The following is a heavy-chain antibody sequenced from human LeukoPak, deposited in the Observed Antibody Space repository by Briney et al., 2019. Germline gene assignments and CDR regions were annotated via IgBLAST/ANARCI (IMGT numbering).Heavy chain of an antibody. CDR2: ISYDGNNK. Sequence: GGSLRLSCAASGFTFSSYAMHWVRQAPGKGLEWVAVISYDGNNKYYADSVKGRFTISRDNSKNTLYLQMNSLRAEDTAGYYCARGGSSWYFLNWGQGTLVTVSS. CDR1: GFTFSSYA. CDR3: ARGGSSWYFLN. V-gene: IGHV3-30*04. J-gene: IGHJ1*01. D-gene: IGHD6-13*01.